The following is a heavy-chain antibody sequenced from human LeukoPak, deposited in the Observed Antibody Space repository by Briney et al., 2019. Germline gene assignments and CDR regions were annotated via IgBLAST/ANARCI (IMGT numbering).Heavy chain of an antibody. V-gene: IGHV1-18*01. J-gene: IGHJ6*03. CDR1: GYTFTSYG. CDR3: ARVVPDYSYYYYMDV. D-gene: IGHD4-11*01. CDR2: ISAYNGNT. Sequence: ASVKVSCKASGYTFTSYGISWVRQAPGQGLEWMGWISAYNGNTNYAQKLQGRVTMTTDTSTSTAYMEVRSLRSDDTAVYYCARVVPDYSYYYYMDVWGKGTTVTVSS.